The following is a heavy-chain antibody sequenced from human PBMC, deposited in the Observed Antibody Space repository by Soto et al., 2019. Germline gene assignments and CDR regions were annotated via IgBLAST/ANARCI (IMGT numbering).Heavy chain of an antibody. J-gene: IGHJ4*02. V-gene: IGHV3-74*01. Sequence: GGSLRVSCAASGFTFSSYWMHWVLQATGKGLVWVSRINSDGSSTSYADSVKGRFTISRDNAKNTLYLQMNSLRAEDTAVYYCARDLGEDYYFDYWGQGTLVTVSS. CDR3: ARDLGEDYYFDY. CDR1: GFTFSSYW. D-gene: IGHD3-16*01. CDR2: INSDGSST.